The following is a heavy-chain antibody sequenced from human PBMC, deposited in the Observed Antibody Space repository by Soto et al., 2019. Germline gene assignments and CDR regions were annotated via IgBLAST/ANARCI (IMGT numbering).Heavy chain of an antibody. V-gene: IGHV4-34*01. D-gene: IGHD1-20*01. CDR1: GGSFSGYY. J-gene: IGHJ4*02. Sequence: SATLSLTCAVYGGSFSGYYWSWIRQPPGKGLEWIGEINHSGSTNYNPSLKSRVTISVDTSKNQFSLKLSSVTAADTAVYYCARGPNRITGTTGSWGQGTLVTVSS. CDR3: ARGPNRITGTTGS. CDR2: INHSGST.